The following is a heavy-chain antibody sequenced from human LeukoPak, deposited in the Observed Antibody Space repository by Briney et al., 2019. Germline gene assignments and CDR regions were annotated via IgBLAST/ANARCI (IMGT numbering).Heavy chain of an antibody. CDR1: GFTFSSYE. J-gene: IGHJ4*02. D-gene: IGHD3-10*01. V-gene: IGHV3-48*03. CDR3: ARNQGHNYGSGTIMIGY. Sequence: GGSLRLSCAASGFTFSSYEMNWVRQAPGKGLEWVSYISTSGSTRNYADSVQGRFTISRDNAKNSLYLQMNSLRAEDTAVYYCARNQGHNYGSGTIMIGYWGQGTLVTVSS. CDR2: ISTSGSTR.